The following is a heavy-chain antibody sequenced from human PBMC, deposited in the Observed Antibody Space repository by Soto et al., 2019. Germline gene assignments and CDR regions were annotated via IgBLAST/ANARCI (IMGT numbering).Heavy chain of an antibody. CDR2: ISSSGSTI. V-gene: IGHV3-11*01. CDR3: AKIYDRAIQLWSEYYFES. D-gene: IGHD5-18*01. CDR1: GFTLSDHS. Sequence: QVQLVESGGGLVKPGGSLRLSCAASGFTLSDHSMSWIRQAPGRGLEWVSYISSSGSTIYFADAVKGRFTISRDNATNSLYMPMNSLIAEDTAVYYCAKIYDRAIQLWSEYYFESWGQGTLVTVAS. J-gene: IGHJ4*02.